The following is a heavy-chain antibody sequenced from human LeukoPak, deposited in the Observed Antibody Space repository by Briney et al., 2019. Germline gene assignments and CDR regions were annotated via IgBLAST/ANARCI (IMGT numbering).Heavy chain of an antibody. CDR2: IYYSGST. V-gene: IGHV4-59*01. CDR1: GGSISSYY. J-gene: IGHJ2*01. Sequence: SETLSLTCTVSGGSISSYYWSWIRQPPGKGLEWIGYIYYSGSTNYNPSLKSRVTISVDTSKNQFSLKLSSVTAADTAVYYCAGTPLASIAAAGRTLYWYFDLWGRGTLVTVSS. D-gene: IGHD6-13*01. CDR3: AGTPLASIAAAGRTLYWYFDL.